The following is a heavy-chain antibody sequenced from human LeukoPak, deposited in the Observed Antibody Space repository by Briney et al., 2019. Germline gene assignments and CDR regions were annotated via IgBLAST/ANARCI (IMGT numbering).Heavy chain of an antibody. V-gene: IGHV4-4*02. CDR3: ARGGVAGAFDY. CDR2: IYHSGST. Sequence: SETLSLTCAVSGGSISSSNWWSWVRQPPGKGLEWIGEIYHSGSTNYNPSLKSRVTISVGKSKNQFSLKLSSVTAADTAVYYCARGGVAGAFDYWGQGTLVTVSS. CDR1: GGSISSSNW. D-gene: IGHD6-19*01. J-gene: IGHJ4*02.